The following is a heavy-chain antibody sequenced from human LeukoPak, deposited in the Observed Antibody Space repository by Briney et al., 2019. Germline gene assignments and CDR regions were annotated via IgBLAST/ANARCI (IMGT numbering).Heavy chain of an antibody. J-gene: IGHJ4*02. D-gene: IGHD5-24*01. CDR3: ARGGQRWLQFPYDY. Sequence: ASVKVSCKASGHTFTNYHIHWVRQAPGQGLEWMGILTPRGDITNYAQKFQGRVTMTRDTSTSAIYMKLSSLRSEDTAVYYCARGGQRWLQFPYDYWGQGTVVTVSS. CDR2: LTPRGDIT. V-gene: IGHV1-46*01. CDR1: GHTFTNYH.